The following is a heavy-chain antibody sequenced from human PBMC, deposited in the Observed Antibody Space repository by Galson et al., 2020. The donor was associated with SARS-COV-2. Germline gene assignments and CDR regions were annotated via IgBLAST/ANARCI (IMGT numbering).Heavy chain of an antibody. Sequence: GGYLRLSCAASGFTFSIYWMHWVRQAPGKGLVWVSRIYSEGSSTSYADSVKGRFTISGDNAKNTLYLQMNSLRAEDTAVYYCARGDMGNDYFDYWGQGTLGTVAS. J-gene: IGHJ4*02. CDR1: GFTFSIYW. CDR3: ARGDMGNDYFDY. CDR2: IYSEGSST. V-gene: IGHV3-74*01. D-gene: IGHD7-27*01.